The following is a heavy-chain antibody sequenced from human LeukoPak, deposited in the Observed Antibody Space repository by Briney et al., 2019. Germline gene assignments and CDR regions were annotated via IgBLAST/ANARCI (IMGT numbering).Heavy chain of an antibody. J-gene: IGHJ5*02. D-gene: IGHD3-10*01. CDR3: ARLHMVRGANWFDP. V-gene: IGHV4-59*08. CDR1: GGSISSYY. Sequence: SETLSLTCTVSGGSISSYYWSWIRQPPGKGLEWIGYTYYSGSTNYNPSLKSRVTISVDTSKNQFSLKLSSVTAADTAVYYCARLHMVRGANWFDPWGQGTLVTVSS. CDR2: TYYSGST.